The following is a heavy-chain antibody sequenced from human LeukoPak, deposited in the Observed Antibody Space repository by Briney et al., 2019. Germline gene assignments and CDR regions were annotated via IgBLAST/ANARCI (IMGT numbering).Heavy chain of an antibody. CDR2: ISSSSSYI. CDR3: ARGLGYSPDY. V-gene: IGHV3-21*01. J-gene: IGHJ4*02. CDR1: GFTFSSYS. D-gene: IGHD6-13*01. Sequence: GGSLRLSCAASGFTFSSYSMNWVRQAPGKGLEWVSYISSSSSYIYYADSVKGRFTISRDNAKNSLYLQMNSLRAEDTAVYYCARGLGYSPDYWGQGTLLTVSS.